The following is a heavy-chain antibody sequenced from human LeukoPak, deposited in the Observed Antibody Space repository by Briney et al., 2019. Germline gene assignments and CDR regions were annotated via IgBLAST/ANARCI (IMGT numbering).Heavy chain of an antibody. Sequence: GGSLRLSCAASGFTFSSYNMNWVRQAPGKGLEWVSSITSSSTYIYYADSVRGRFTISRDNAKNSLYLQMNSLRAEDTAVYYCARHVVAVGFDYWGQGTLVTVSS. D-gene: IGHD3-22*01. V-gene: IGHV3-21*01. CDR3: ARHVVAVGFDY. J-gene: IGHJ4*02. CDR2: ITSSSTYI. CDR1: GFTFSSYN.